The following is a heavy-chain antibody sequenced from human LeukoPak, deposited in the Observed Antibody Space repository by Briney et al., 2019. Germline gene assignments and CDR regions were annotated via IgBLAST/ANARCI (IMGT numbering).Heavy chain of an antibody. J-gene: IGHJ4*02. D-gene: IGHD2-2*01. CDR3: AICSSTWSGDRPDS. CDR1: GGTFRDYP. V-gene: IGHV1-69*13. Sequence: ASVKVSCKASGGTFRDYPISWVRQAPGQGLEWMGGILPIFRMTNYAEKFQGRVTITADESTTTAYLELNSLRSEDTAVYYCAICSSTWSGDRPDSWGQGSLVTVSS. CDR2: ILPIFRMT.